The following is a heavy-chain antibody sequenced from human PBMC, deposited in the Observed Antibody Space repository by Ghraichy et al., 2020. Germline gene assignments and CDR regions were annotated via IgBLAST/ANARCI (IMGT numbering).Heavy chain of an antibody. CDR1: GGSFSGYY. D-gene: IGHD3-3*01. CDR3: ARVEIGFWSGYYYRRRESGFDY. CDR2: INHSGST. V-gene: IGHV4-34*01. J-gene: IGHJ4*02. Sequence: SQTLSLTCAVYGGSFSGYYWSWIRQPPGKGLEWIGEINHSGSTNYNPSLKSRVTISVDTSKNQFSLKLSSVTAADTAVYYCARVEIGFWSGYYYRRRESGFDYWGQGTLVTVSS.